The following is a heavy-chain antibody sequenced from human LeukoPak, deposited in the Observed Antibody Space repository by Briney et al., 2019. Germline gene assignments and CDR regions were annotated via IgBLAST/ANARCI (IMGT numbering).Heavy chain of an antibody. CDR2: INPNSGGT. Sequence: ASVKVSCKASGYTFTSYDINWVRQAPGQGLEWMGWINPNSGGTNYAQKFQGRVTMTRDTSISAAYMELSRLRSDDTAVYYCARAMSDSSGYSDYWGQGTLVTVSS. CDR3: ARAMSDSSGYSDY. J-gene: IGHJ4*02. V-gene: IGHV1-2*02. D-gene: IGHD3-22*01. CDR1: GYTFTSYD.